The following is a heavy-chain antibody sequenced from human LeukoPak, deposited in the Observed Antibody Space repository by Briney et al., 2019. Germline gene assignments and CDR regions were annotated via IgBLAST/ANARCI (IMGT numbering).Heavy chain of an antibody. CDR2: IIPIFGTA. CDR1: GGTFSSYA. D-gene: IGHD3-3*01. V-gene: IGHV1-69*01. J-gene: IGHJ4*02. CDR3: ARDKRNYDFWSGYLSLDY. Sequence: GSSVKVSCKASGGTFSSYAISWVRQAPGQGLEWMGGIIPIFGTANYAQKFQGRVTITADESTSTAYMELSSLRSEDTAVYYCARDKRNYDFWSGYLSLDYWGQGTLVTVSS.